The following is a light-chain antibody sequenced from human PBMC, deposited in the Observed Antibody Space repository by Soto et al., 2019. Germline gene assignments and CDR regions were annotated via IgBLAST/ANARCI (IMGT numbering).Light chain of an antibody. CDR1: SGHSTYI. CDR2: LEGNGTY. V-gene: IGLV4-60*03. CDR3: ETWDSNSRV. J-gene: IGLJ3*02. Sequence: QSVLTQSSSASASLGSSVNLTCTLDSGHSTYIIAWHQQQPGKAPRYLMKLEGNGTYNKGSGVPDRFSGSSSGADRYLTISNLQSEDEADFYCETWDSNSRVFGGGTKLTVL.